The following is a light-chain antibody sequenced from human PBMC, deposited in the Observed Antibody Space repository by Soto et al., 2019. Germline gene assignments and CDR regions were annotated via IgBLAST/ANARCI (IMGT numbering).Light chain of an antibody. J-gene: IGLJ3*02. CDR3: CSYAGRSTWV. V-gene: IGLV2-23*01. CDR2: ADT. CDR1: SSDIGSYNF. Sequence: QSALTQPASVSGSPGQSITISCTGASSDIGSYNFVSWYQQHPGKAPKLMIYADTKRPSGVSNRSSGAKSGKTASLTISGLQAEDGSDYYCCSYAGRSTWVFGGGTKLTVL.